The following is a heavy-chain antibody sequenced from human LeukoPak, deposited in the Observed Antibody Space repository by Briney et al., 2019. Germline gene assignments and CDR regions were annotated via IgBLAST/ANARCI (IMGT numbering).Heavy chain of an antibody. V-gene: IGHV3-23*01. CDR2: ISGGGSSA. Sequence: GGSLRLSCAASGFTFSSYAMSWVRQAPGKGLEWVSAISGGGSSAYYADSVKGRFTISRDNSKNMLYLQMSSLRAEDTAVYYCAKDLYGSGREVIFDYWGQGTLVTVSS. D-gene: IGHD3-10*01. J-gene: IGHJ4*02. CDR3: AKDLYGSGREVIFDY. CDR1: GFTFSSYA.